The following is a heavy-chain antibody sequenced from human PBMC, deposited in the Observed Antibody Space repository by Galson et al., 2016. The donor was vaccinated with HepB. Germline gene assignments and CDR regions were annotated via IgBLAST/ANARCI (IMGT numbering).Heavy chain of an antibody. CDR1: GFIFSSYG. CDR2: ISYDGSNK. V-gene: IGHV3-30*03. CDR3: ARDPFWSGYYNFDY. D-gene: IGHD3-3*01. J-gene: IGHJ4*02. Sequence: SLRLSCAASGFIFSSYGMHWVRQAPGKGLEWVAVISYDGSNKYYADSVKGRFTISRDNSKNTLYLQMNSLRAEDTAVYYCARDPFWSGYYNFDYWGQGTLVTVSS.